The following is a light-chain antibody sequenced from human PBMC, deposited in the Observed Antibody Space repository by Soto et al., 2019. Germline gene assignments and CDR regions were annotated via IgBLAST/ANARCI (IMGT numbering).Light chain of an antibody. Sequence: QSALTQPASVSGSPGQSITISCTGTSSDVGFYDFVSWYQQRPGKAPKLIIYEVRNRPSGVSNRFSGSKSGNTASLTISGLQADDEADYFCSSYTSTTAYVFGTGTKVTVL. J-gene: IGLJ1*01. V-gene: IGLV2-14*01. CDR1: SSDVGFYDF. CDR3: SSYTSTTAYV. CDR2: EVR.